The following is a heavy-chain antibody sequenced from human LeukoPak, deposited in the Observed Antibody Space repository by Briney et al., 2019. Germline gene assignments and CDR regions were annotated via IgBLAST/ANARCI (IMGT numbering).Heavy chain of an antibody. V-gene: IGHV1-2*02. CDR3: ARDRANRHNWNELSAATEHETFDF. J-gene: IGHJ4*02. CDR1: GYTFTDYY. Sequence: ASVKVSCKASGYTFTDYYMHWVRQAPGQGLEWMGWINPNSGGTNYAQKFQGRVTMTRDTSIRTAYMELSRLRSDDTAVYYCARDRANRHNWNELSAATEHETFDFWGQGTLVPVSS. D-gene: IGHD1-20*01. CDR2: INPNSGGT.